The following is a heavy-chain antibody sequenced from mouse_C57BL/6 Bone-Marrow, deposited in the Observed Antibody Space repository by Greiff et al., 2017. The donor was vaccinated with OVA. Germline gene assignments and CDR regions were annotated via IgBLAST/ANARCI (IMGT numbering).Heavy chain of an antibody. D-gene: IGHD1-1*01. Sequence: EVKLMESGGGLVKPGGSLKLSCAASGFTFSDYGMHWVRQAPEQGLEWVAYISSGSSTIYYADTVKGRFTITRDNAKNTLFLQMSSLRSEDTAMYYCARSTTVVHFDYWGQGTTLTVSS. CDR1: GFTFSDYG. V-gene: IGHV5-17*01. J-gene: IGHJ2*01. CDR3: ARSTTVVHFDY. CDR2: ISSGSSTI.